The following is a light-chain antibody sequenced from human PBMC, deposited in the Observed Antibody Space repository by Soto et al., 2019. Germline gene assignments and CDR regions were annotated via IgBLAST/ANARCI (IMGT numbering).Light chain of an antibody. CDR3: LLLYSGNRRV. Sequence: QAVVTQEPSLTVSLGETVTLTCGSSTGTVTNGHYPYWFQQRPGQAPTTLIYDTNNKYSWTPDRFSGSLLGGKAALTLSGAQPEDEGDFYCLLLYSGNRRVFGTGTKLTVL. CDR1: TGTVTNGHY. V-gene: IGLV7-46*01. CDR2: DTN. J-gene: IGLJ1*01.